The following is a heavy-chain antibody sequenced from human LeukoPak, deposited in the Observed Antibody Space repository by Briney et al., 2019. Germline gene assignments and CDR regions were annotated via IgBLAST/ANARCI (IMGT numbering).Heavy chain of an antibody. D-gene: IGHD6-19*01. CDR3: ARHRSSGWYVLSFDP. V-gene: IGHV4-59*08. CDR1: GGSISSYY. Sequence: SETLSLTCTVSGGSISSYYWSRIRRPPGKGLEWIGYIYYSGSTNYNPSLKSRVTISVDTSKNQFSLKLSSVTAADTAVYYCARHRSSGWYVLSFDPWGQGTLVTVSS. CDR2: IYYSGST. J-gene: IGHJ5*02.